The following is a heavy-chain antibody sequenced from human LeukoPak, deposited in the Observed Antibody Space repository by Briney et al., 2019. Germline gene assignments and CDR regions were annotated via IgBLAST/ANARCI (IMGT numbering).Heavy chain of an antibody. V-gene: IGHV4-59*01. J-gene: IGHJ4*02. Sequence: SETLSLTCTVSGGSISSYYWSWIRQPPGKGLEWIGYIYYSGSTNYNPSLKSRVTISVDTSKNQFSPKLSSVTAADTAVYYCAREGGAAAGFDYWGQGTLVTVSS. CDR1: GGSISSYY. D-gene: IGHD6-13*01. CDR3: AREGGAAAGFDY. CDR2: IYYSGST.